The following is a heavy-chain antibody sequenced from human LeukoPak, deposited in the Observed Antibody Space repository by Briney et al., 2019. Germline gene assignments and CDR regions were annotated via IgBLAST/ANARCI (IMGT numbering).Heavy chain of an antibody. D-gene: IGHD4-17*01. V-gene: IGHV3-74*01. CDR3: ARDPHGDYVDFDY. J-gene: IGHJ4*02. Sequence: VGSLRLSCAASGFTFSSYWMHWVRQAPGKGLVWVSRINSDGSSTSYADSVKGRFTISRDNAKNTLYLQMNSLRAEDTAVYYCARDPHGDYVDFDYWGQGTLVTVSS. CDR2: INSDGSST. CDR1: GFTFSSYW.